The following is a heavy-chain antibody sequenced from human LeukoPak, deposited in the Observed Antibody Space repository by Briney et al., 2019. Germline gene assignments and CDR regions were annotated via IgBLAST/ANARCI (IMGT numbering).Heavy chain of an antibody. Sequence: GGSLRLSCAASGFTFSSYAMHWVRQAPGKGLEWVAVISYDGSNKYYADSVKGRFTISRDNSKNTLYLQMNSLRAEDTAVYYCASSLYSSGWYRGFDPWGQGTLVTVSS. J-gene: IGHJ5*02. D-gene: IGHD6-19*01. V-gene: IGHV3-30-3*01. CDR1: GFTFSSYA. CDR3: ASSLYSSGWYRGFDP. CDR2: ISYDGSNK.